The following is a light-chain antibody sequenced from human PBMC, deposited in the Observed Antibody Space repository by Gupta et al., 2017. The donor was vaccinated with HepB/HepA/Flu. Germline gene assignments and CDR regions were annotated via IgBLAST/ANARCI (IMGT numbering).Light chain of an antibody. V-gene: IGKV1-12*01. CDR1: QGINNC. Sequence: DIEITHSPSSVSASVGDRVTITCRASQGINNCLSWYQQKPGKAPNVLIYSASSLNSGVPSRFSGSGSVTDFTLTISSLQPEDFATYYCQQTCSLRVTFGQGTQVEI. CDR3: QQTCSLRVT. CDR2: SAS. J-gene: IGKJ5*01.